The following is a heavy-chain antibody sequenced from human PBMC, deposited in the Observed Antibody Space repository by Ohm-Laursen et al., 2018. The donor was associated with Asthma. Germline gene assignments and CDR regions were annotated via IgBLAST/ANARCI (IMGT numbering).Heavy chain of an antibody. CDR3: VRDASGAYYGGHFDS. CDR1: GDSISSSRSY. Sequence: SDTLSLTCTVSGDSISSSRSYWTWVRQPPGKGLEWIGQIFHGGGTNYRPSLKSRVTISLDKAKNQFSLNLTSVTAADTAVYYCVRDASGAYYGGHFDSWGQGSLVTVSS. V-gene: IGHV4-39*07. CDR2: IFHGGGT. D-gene: IGHD3-10*01. J-gene: IGHJ4*02.